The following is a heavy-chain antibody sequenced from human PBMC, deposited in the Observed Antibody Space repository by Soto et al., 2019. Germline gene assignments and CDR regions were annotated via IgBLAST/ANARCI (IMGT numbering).Heavy chain of an antibody. CDR1: GGAVSSGTYY. D-gene: IGHD1-1*01. J-gene: IGHJ5*01. Sequence: SETLSLTCTVSGGAVSSGTYYWSWIRQPPGKGLEWIGHIYFTGSTNYNPSLKSRVTMSLDTSRNQFSLKLSSVTAADTAVYYCARVRQGCSANNCYFDPWGQGTQVTVSS. CDR2: IYFTGST. V-gene: IGHV4-61*01. CDR3: ARVRQGCSANNCYFDP.